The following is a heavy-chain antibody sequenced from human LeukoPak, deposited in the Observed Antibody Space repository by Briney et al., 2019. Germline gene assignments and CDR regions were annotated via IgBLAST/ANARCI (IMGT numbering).Heavy chain of an antibody. J-gene: IGHJ5*02. CDR2: INHSGST. CDR1: GGSFSGYY. Sequence: SETLSLTCAVYGGSFSGYYWSWIRQPPGKGLEWIGEINHSGSTNYNPSLKSRVTISVDTSKNQFSLKLSSVTAADTAVYYCARTGSGLDWFDPWGQGTLVTASS. V-gene: IGHV4-34*01. CDR3: ARTGSGLDWFDP. D-gene: IGHD3-10*01.